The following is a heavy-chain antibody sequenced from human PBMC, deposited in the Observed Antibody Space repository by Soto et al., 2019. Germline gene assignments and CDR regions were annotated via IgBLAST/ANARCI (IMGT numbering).Heavy chain of an antibody. CDR1: GYSLSSNTFY. CDR2: IDFSGRT. Sequence: SETLSLTCTASGYSLSSNTFYWGWIRQPPGKGLEWIGNIDFSGRTSYNPSLRSRVTISADASKKQFSLKLTSVTAADTAVYYCARHLPGVLESGYDRHFDYWGQGTLVTVSS. V-gene: IGHV4-39*01. CDR3: ARHLPGVLESGYDRHFDY. J-gene: IGHJ4*02. D-gene: IGHD5-12*01.